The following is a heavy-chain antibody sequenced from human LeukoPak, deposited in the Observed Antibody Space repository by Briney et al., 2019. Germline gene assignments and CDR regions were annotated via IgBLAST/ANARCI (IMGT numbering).Heavy chain of an antibody. CDR3: ASVVGGYYPPVEGFDI. CDR2: INSDGRST. Sequence: GGSLRLSCAASGFTFSSCWMHWVRQAPGKGLVWVSRINSDGRSTNYADSVKGRFSISRDNAKKTLYLQMNSLRAEDTAVYYCASVVGGYYPPVEGFDIWGQGTMVTVSS. J-gene: IGHJ3*02. CDR1: GFTFSSCW. D-gene: IGHD3-3*01. V-gene: IGHV3-74*01.